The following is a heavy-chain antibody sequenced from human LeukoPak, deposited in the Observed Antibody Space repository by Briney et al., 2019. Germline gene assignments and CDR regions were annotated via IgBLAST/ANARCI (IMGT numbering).Heavy chain of an antibody. V-gene: IGHV4-59*08. D-gene: IGHD5-24*01. CDR1: GGSISSYY. CDR3: ARHGGRDGYNYRY. CDR2: IYYSGST. J-gene: IGHJ4*02. Sequence: KPSETLSLTCTVSGGSISSYYWSWIRQPPGKGLEWIGYIYYSGSTNYNPSLKSRVTISVDTSKNQFSLKLSSVTAADTAVYYCARHGGRDGYNYRYWGQGTLVTVSP.